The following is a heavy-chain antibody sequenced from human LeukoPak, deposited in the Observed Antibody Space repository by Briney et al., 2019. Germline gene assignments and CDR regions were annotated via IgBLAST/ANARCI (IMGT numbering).Heavy chain of an antibody. CDR2: IIPTFSAA. Sequence: ASVKVSCKASGGTFNNYGVNWVRQAPGQGLEWMGRIIPTFSAAHYAQRFQGRLTITTDESATTAHMTLSSLTSDDTAVYYCAFQDASIYSESGGSPTYSDWGQGTLVTVSS. J-gene: IGHJ1*01. CDR3: AFQDASIYSESGGSPTYSD. V-gene: IGHV1-69*05. D-gene: IGHD3-22*01. CDR1: GGTFNNYG.